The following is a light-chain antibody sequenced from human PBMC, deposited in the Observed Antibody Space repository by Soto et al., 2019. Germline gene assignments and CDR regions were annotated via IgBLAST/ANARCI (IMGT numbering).Light chain of an antibody. CDR3: QTWVTAIRV. V-gene: IGLV4-69*01. CDR1: SAHSNYA. J-gene: IGLJ3*02. CDR2: VNSDGSH. Sequence: QLVLTQSPSASASVGTSVKLTCTLSSAHSNYAIAWHQQQPEKGPRYLMKVNSDGSHSRGDGIPDRFSGSSSGAERYLIISSLQSEDEADYYCQTWVTAIRVFGGGTKLTVL.